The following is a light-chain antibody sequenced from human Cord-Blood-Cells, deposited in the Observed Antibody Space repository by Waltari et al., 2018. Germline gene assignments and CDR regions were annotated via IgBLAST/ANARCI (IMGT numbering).Light chain of an antibody. CDR2: GNS. Sequence: QSVLTQPPSVSGAPGQRVTISCTGISSNIGAGYDVHTYQQLPGTAPNLLIYGNSNRPSGVPDRFSGSKSGTSASLAITGLQAEYEADYYCQSYDSSLSGVVFGGGTKLTVL. CDR1: SSNIGAGYD. V-gene: IGLV1-40*01. J-gene: IGLJ2*01. CDR3: QSYDSSLSGVV.